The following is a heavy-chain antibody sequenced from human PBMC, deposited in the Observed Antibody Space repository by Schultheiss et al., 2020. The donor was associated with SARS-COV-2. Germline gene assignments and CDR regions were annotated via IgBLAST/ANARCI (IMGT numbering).Heavy chain of an antibody. Sequence: GGSLRLSCAASGFTVSSNYMTWVRQAPGKGVEWVSTISGDGRNTHYANSAQGRFTISRDNSKNTLYLQMNSLRAEDTAVYYCAREGEFHYGMDVWGQGTTVTVSS. V-gene: IGHV3-66*01. CDR1: GFTVSSNY. D-gene: IGHD2-21*01. CDR2: ISGDGRNT. J-gene: IGHJ6*02. CDR3: AREGEFHYGMDV.